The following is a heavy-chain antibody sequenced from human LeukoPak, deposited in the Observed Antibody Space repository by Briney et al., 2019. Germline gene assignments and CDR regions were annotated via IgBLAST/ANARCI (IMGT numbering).Heavy chain of an antibody. CDR3: ARVVGATDAFDI. Sequence: PSETLSLTCAVYGGSFSGYYWSWIRQPPGKGLEWIGEINHSGSTNYNPSLKSRVTISVDTSKNQFSLKLSSVTAADTAVYYCARVVGATDAFDIWGQGTVVTVSS. D-gene: IGHD1-26*01. J-gene: IGHJ3*02. V-gene: IGHV4-34*01. CDR1: GGSFSGYY. CDR2: INHSGST.